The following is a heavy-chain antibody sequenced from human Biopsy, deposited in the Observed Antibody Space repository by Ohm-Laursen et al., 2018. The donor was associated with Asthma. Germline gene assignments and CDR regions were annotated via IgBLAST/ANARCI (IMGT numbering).Heavy chain of an antibody. D-gene: IGHD2-15*01. CDR1: GDSIIIGGHY. V-gene: IGHV4-61*08. J-gene: IGHJ4*02. CDR2: IHYSGST. Sequence: TLSLTCNVSGDSIIIGGHYWTWIRQPPGKGLEWIGNIHYSGSTYSNPSLKSRVTISVDTSKKQISLRLSSVIAADTAVYYCAGFCSGGNCPDHWGQGTLVTVSS. CDR3: AGFCSGGNCPDH.